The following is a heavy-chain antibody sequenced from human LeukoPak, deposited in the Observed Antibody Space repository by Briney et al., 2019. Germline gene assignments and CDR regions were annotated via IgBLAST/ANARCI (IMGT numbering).Heavy chain of an antibody. J-gene: IGHJ6*02. V-gene: IGHV1-24*01. CDR1: GYTFTHYG. D-gene: IGHD2-15*01. CDR2: FDPEDGET. CDR3: ATSLGLLLQYYGMDD. Sequence: GAAVKESCKASGYTFTHYGISWVRQPPGKGREWMGGFDPEDGETIYAQKLQGGVTMHEDTSTDTAHMELSSLRSEDTAVYYCATSLGLLLQYYGMDDWGQGTTVTVSS.